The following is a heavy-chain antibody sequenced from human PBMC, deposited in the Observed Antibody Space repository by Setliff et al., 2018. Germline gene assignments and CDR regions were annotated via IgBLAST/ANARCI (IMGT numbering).Heavy chain of an antibody. CDR1: GVSITSHY. V-gene: IGHV4-59*11. J-gene: IGHJ3*02. CDR2: IHHSGST. CDR3: ARDNIGRDALDI. Sequence: SETLSLTCTVSGVSITSHYWSWLPQPPGRSLEWIGSIHHSGSTNYNPSLKSRVTLSIDTSRNHFSLNLTSLTAADTALYYCARDNIGRDALDIWGQGTMVTVSS.